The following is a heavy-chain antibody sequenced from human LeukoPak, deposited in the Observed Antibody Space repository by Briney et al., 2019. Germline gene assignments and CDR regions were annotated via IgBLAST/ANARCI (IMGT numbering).Heavy chain of an antibody. V-gene: IGHV1-2*02. CDR2: INPNSGGT. Sequence: GASVKVSCKASGYTFTGYYMHWVRQAPGQGLEWMGWINPNSGGTNYAQKFQGRVTMTRDTSISTAYMELSSLRSEDTAVYYCAKTGVVPAAQSLFDYWGQGTLVTVSS. CDR3: AKTGVVPAAQSLFDY. D-gene: IGHD2-2*01. J-gene: IGHJ4*02. CDR1: GYTFTGYY.